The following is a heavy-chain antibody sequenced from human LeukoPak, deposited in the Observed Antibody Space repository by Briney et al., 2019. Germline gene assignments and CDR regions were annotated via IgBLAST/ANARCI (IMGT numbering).Heavy chain of an antibody. CDR1: GGSISSYY. V-gene: IGHV4-4*09. CDR3: ARPTYYFDGSDYYYAGHIDY. CDR2: IYTSGST. J-gene: IGHJ4*02. D-gene: IGHD3-22*01. Sequence: SETLSLTCAVSGGSISSYYWSWIRQPPGKGPAWIGYIYTSGSTNYNPSLKSRVTISVDTSNNQFSLKLSSVTAADTAVYYSARPTYYFDGSDYYYAGHIDYWGEGTLVTVSS.